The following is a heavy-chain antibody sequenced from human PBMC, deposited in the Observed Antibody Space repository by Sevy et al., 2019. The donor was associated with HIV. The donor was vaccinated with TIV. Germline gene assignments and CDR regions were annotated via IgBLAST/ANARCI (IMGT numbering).Heavy chain of an antibody. Sequence: SETLSLTCTVSGDSISSYYWSWMRQPPGKGLEWIGYIHYSGSTNYNPSLKSRVTISVDTSKSQFSLNLNSVTAADTAVYFCARASGPSTSSRYFDFWGQGTLVTVSS. CDR1: GDSISSYY. CDR3: ARASGPSTSSRYFDF. D-gene: IGHD6-6*01. CDR2: IHYSGST. J-gene: IGHJ4*02. V-gene: IGHV4-59*01.